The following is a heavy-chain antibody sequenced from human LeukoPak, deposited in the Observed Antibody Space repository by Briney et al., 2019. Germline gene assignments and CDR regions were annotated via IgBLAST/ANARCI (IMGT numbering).Heavy chain of an antibody. J-gene: IGHJ6*02. CDR2: INPKSGGT. D-gene: IGHD7-27*01. Sequence: ASVKVSCRASGHTFIDYYLNWVRQAPGQGLEWMGWINPKSGGTNYAQKFQGRVTMTRDTSISTAYMELSRLRSDDTAVYYCARAGDYYSYGMDVWGQGTTVTVSS. CDR1: GHTFIDYY. V-gene: IGHV1-2*02. CDR3: ARAGDYYSYGMDV.